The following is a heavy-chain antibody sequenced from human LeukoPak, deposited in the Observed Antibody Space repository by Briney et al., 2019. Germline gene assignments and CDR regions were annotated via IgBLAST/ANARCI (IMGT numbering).Heavy chain of an antibody. V-gene: IGHV1-3*01. CDR1: GYTFTSYA. Sequence: VASVKVSCKASGYTFTSYAMNWVRQAPGQRLEWMGWINAGNGNTKYSQKFQGRVTITRDTSASTAYMELSSLRSEDTAVYYCAMRDGYNYYDAFDIWGQGTMVTVSS. J-gene: IGHJ3*02. CDR2: INAGNGNT. D-gene: IGHD5-24*01. CDR3: AMRDGYNYYDAFDI.